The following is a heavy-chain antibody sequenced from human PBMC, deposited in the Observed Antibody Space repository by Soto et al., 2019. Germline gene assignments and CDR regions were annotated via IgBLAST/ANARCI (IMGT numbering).Heavy chain of an antibody. Sequence: PSETLSLTCTVSGGSMSRYYWSWIRQPPGKGLEWIGYIYYSGHTNSNPSLKSRVTISVDTSKNQFSLKLSSVTAADTAVYYCARGIATTEMDVWGQGTTVTSP. V-gene: IGHV4-59*01. J-gene: IGHJ6*02. D-gene: IGHD6-13*01. CDR2: IYYSGHT. CDR3: ARGIATTEMDV. CDR1: GGSMSRYY.